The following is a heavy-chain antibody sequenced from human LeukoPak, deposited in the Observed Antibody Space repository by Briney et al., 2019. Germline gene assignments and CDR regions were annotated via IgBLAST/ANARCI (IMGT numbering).Heavy chain of an antibody. CDR1: EFTFSTYS. D-gene: IGHD5-12*01. CDR3: ARDRPTWDIVATII. Sequence: GGSLRLSCAASEFTFSTYSMNWVRQAPGKGLEWVSSISSGSTYIYYADSVKGRFTISRDNAKNSLHLQMNSLRAEDTAVYYCARDRPTWDIVATIIWGQGTLVTVSS. V-gene: IGHV3-21*01. CDR2: ISSGSTYI. J-gene: IGHJ4*02.